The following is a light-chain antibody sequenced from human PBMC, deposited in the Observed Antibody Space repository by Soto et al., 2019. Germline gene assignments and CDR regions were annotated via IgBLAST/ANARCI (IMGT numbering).Light chain of an antibody. CDR3: CSYTTSRTLV. J-gene: IGLJ1*01. CDR1: SSDVGAYNH. Sequence: QSALTQPASVSGSPGQSITISCTGTSSDVGAYNHVSWYQRHPGKAPQLIIYEVSKRPSGLSNRFSASKSGNTASLTISGLQAEDEADYYCCSYTTSRTLVFGTGTKVTVL. V-gene: IGLV2-14*01. CDR2: EVS.